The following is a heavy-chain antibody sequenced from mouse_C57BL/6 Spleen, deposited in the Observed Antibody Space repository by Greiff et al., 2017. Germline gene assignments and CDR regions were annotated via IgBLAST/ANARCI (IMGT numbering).Heavy chain of an antibody. CDR3: ARNWSYAMDY. V-gene: IGHV5-17*01. Sequence: DVHLVESGGGLVKPGGYLKLSCAASGFTFSDYGMHWVRQAPEKGLEWVAYISSGSSTIYYADTVKGRFTISRDNAKNTLFLQMTSLRSEDTAMYYCARNWSYAMDYWGQGTSVTVSS. D-gene: IGHD4-1*01. CDR2: ISSGSSTI. CDR1: GFTFSDYG. J-gene: IGHJ4*01.